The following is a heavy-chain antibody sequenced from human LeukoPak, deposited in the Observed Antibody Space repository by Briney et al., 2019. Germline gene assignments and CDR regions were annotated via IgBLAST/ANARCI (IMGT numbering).Heavy chain of an antibody. CDR1: GFTLSRYG. V-gene: IGHV3-30*02. Sequence: PGGSLSLSRAASGFTLSRYGMHWVRPAPRKGLEWVAFIRYDGSNKYYADSVKGRFTISRDNSKNTLYLQMNSLRAEDTAVYYCAKDLITMVRGAMDYWGQGTLVTVSS. J-gene: IGHJ4*02. CDR2: IRYDGSNK. CDR3: AKDLITMVRGAMDY. D-gene: IGHD3-10*01.